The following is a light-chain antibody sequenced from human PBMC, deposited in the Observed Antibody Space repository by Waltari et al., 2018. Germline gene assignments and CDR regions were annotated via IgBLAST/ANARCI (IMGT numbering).Light chain of an antibody. J-gene: IGKJ2*01. CDR3: QQYNSYSGS. CDR1: QNIGNN. Sequence: DIQMTQSPSTLSASVGDRVSITCRASQNIGNNLAWFQQKPGKAPRPVIYKASNLEGWVPSRFSGSGSGTKFTLYINNLQPDDFATYYCQQYNSYSGSFGQGTKLDFK. V-gene: IGKV1-5*03. CDR2: KAS.